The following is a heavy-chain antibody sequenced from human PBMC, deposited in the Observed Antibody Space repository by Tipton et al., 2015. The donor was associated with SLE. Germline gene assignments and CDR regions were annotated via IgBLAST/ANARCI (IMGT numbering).Heavy chain of an antibody. J-gene: IGHJ4*02. CDR3: ASIDHGSSWYYFDY. V-gene: IGHV1-18*01. CDR1: GYTFTSYG. D-gene: IGHD6-13*01. Sequence: QLVQSGAEVKKPGASVKVSCKASGYTFTSYGISWVRQAPGQGLEWMGWISAYNGNTNYAQKLQGRVTMTTDTSTSTAYMELRSLRSDDTAVYYRASIDHGSSWYYFDYWGQGTLVTVSS. CDR2: ISAYNGNT.